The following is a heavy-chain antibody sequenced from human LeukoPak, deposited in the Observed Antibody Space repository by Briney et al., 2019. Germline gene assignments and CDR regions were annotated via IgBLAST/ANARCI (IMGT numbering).Heavy chain of an antibody. CDR2: ISWNSGSI. V-gene: IGHV3-9*01. D-gene: IGHD6-13*01. J-gene: IGHJ5*02. CDR1: GFTFDDYA. CDR3: AKDKYSSSWLNWFDP. Sequence: PGRSLRLSCAASGFTFDDYAMHWVRQAPGKGLEWVSGISWNSGSIGYADSVKGRFTISRDNAKNSLYLQMNSLRAEDTALYYCAKDKYSSSWLNWFDPWGQGTLVTVSS.